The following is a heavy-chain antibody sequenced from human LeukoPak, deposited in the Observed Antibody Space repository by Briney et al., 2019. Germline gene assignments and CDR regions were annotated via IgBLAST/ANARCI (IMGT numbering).Heavy chain of an antibody. D-gene: IGHD6-6*01. V-gene: IGHV4-59*08. Sequence: SETLSLTCSVSGGSISSLYWSWIRQPPGKGLEWIGYIYYTGSTNYNPSLKSRVTMFVDMSKNQFSLRLSSVTAADTAVYYCARHRAYSSSSPFDCWGQGTLVTVSS. J-gene: IGHJ4*02. CDR2: IYYTGST. CDR1: GGSISSLY. CDR3: ARHRAYSSSSPFDC.